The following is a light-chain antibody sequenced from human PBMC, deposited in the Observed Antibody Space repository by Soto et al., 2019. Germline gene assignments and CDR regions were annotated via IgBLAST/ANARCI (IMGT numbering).Light chain of an antibody. Sequence: EIVLTQSPGTLSLSPGERVTLSCRTSQSLSGKYLAWYQQKPGQAPKFLIYGASNRATGIPHRFSGGGSGTDFALTINRLEPEDFAVYYCQQYGHSPITFGQGTRLDIK. CDR2: GAS. CDR3: QQYGHSPIT. V-gene: IGKV3-20*01. J-gene: IGKJ5*01. CDR1: QSLSGKY.